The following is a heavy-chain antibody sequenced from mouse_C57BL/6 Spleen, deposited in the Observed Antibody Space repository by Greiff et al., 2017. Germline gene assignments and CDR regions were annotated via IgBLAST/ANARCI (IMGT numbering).Heavy chain of an antibody. CDR2: ISRGGSYT. V-gene: IGHV5-6*01. Sequence: EVKLQESGGDLVKPGGSLKLSCAASGFTFSSYGMSWVRQTPDKRLEWVATISRGGSYTYYPDSVKGRFTISRDNAKNTLYLQMSSLKSEDKAMYDCASDYYGSSYPAWFAYWGQGTLVTVSA. J-gene: IGHJ3*01. CDR1: GFTFSSYG. CDR3: ASDYYGSSYPAWFAY. D-gene: IGHD1-1*01.